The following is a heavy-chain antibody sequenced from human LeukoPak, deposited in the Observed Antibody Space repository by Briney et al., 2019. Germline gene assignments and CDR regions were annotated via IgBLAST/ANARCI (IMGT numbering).Heavy chain of an antibody. CDR2: ISSSGSTI. J-gene: IGHJ6*02. CDR3: ARELKQLVLKNDYYYGMDV. D-gene: IGHD6-13*01. Sequence: GGSLRLSCAASGFTFSSYGMHWVRQAPGKGLEWVSHISSSGSTIYYADSVKGRFTISRDSAKNSLYLQMNSLRAEDTAVYYCARELKQLVLKNDYYYGMDVWGQGTTVTVSS. V-gene: IGHV3-48*04. CDR1: GFTFSSYG.